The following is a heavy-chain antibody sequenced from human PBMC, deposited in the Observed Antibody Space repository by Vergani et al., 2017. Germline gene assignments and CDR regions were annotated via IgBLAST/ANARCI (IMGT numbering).Heavy chain of an antibody. V-gene: IGHV1-18*01. CDR3: ARVPPGLTVVTHNXFDP. J-gene: IGHJ5*02. D-gene: IGHD4-23*01. CDR2: ISAYNGNT. CDR1: GYTFTSYG. Sequence: QVQLVQSGAEVKKPGASVKVSCKASGYTFTSYGISWVRQAPGQGLEWMGWISAYNGNTNYAQKLQGRVTMTTDTSTSTAYMELRSLRSDDTAVYYCARVPPGLTVVTHNXFDPWGQGTLVTVSS.